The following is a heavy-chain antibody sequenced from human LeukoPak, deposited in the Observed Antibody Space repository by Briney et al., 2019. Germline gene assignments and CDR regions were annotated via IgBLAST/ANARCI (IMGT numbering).Heavy chain of an antibody. D-gene: IGHD6-6*01. CDR2: IEQDGSEK. J-gene: IGHJ4*02. Sequence: PGGSLRLSCAASGFTFSDYNMNWVRQAPGKGLEWVANIEQDGSEKYYVDSVKGRFTISRDNAKNSLYLQMNSLRAEDTAVYYCARKQQLVSSYFDYWGQGTLVTVSS. CDR3: ARKQQLVSSYFDY. CDR1: GFTFSDYN. V-gene: IGHV3-7*01.